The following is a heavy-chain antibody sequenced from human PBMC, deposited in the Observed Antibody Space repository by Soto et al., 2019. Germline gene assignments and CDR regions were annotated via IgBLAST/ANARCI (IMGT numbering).Heavy chain of an antibody. V-gene: IGHV4-39*01. CDR3: ARRGDSSGYYPHYFDY. J-gene: IGHJ4*02. CDR2: IYYSGST. Sequence: QLQLQESGPGLVKPSETLSLTCTVSGGSISSSSYYWGWIRQPPGKGLEWIGSIYYSGSTYYNPSLKSRVTISVDTSKNQFSLKLSSVTAADTAVYYCARRGDSSGYYPHYFDYWGQGTLVTVSS. D-gene: IGHD3-22*01. CDR1: GGSISSSSYY.